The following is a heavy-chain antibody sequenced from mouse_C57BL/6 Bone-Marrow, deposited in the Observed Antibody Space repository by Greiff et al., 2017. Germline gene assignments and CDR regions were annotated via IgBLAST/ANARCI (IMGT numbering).Heavy chain of an antibody. V-gene: IGHV5-6*01. Sequence: EVKLVESGGDLVKPGGSLKLSCAAPGFTFSSHGMSWACQTPDKRLEWVATISSGGSYTYYPDSVKGRFTISRDNAKNTLYLQMSSLKSEDTAMYYCARPRYDGFAYWGQGTLVTVSA. CDR3: ARPRYDGFAY. CDR1: GFTFSSHG. J-gene: IGHJ3*01. D-gene: IGHD2-12*01. CDR2: ISSGGSYT.